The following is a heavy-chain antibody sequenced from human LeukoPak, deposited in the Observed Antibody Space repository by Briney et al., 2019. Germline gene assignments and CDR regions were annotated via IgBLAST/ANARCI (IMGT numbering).Heavy chain of an antibody. CDR1: GGSISSGDYY. J-gene: IGHJ3*02. V-gene: IGHV4-30-4*01. CDR2: IYYSGST. CDR3: ARDPMVYALGAFDI. Sequence: KSSETLSLTCTVSGGSISSGDYYWSWIRQPPGKGLEWIGYIYYSGSTYYNPSLKSRVTISVDTSKNQFSLKLSSVTAADTAVYYCARDPMVYALGAFDIWGQGTMVTVSS. D-gene: IGHD2-8*01.